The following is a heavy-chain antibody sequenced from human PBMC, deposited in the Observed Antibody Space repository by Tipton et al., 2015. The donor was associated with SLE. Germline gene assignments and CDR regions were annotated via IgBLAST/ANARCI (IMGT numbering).Heavy chain of an antibody. J-gene: IGHJ4*02. CDR1: GGSISSGGYY. D-gene: IGHD4-17*01. CDR2: IYYSGNT. V-gene: IGHV4-31*03. Sequence: TLSLTCTVSGGSISSGGYYWTWIRQLPGKGLEWIGYIYYSGNTYYNPSLGSRLTISVDTSKDQFSLRLTSVTAADTAVYYCAKDYNHDNADYNWGQGTLVIVSS. CDR3: AKDYNHDNADYN.